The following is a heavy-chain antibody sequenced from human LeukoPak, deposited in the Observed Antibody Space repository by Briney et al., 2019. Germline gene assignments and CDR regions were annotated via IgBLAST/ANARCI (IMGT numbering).Heavy chain of an antibody. Sequence: PGGSLRFSCAASGFTFSTYWMHWVRQAPGKGLVWVSRISPDGSSTSYADSVKGRFTISRDNAKNTLYLQMNSLGAEDTAVYYCTRDMTPVTSGYFQHWGQGTLVTVSS. J-gene: IGHJ1*01. CDR3: TRDMTPVTSGYFQH. CDR1: GFTFSTYW. V-gene: IGHV3-74*01. D-gene: IGHD4-17*01. CDR2: ISPDGSST.